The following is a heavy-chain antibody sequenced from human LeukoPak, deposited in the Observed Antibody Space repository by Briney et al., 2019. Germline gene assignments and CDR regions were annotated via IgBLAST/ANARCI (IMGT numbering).Heavy chain of an antibody. CDR3: VVSGSGHFAY. V-gene: IGHV3-23*01. CDR2: ISGVGDIT. J-gene: IGHJ4*02. Sequence: PGGSLRLSCAASTFTFSSYAMSWVRQAPGKGLEWVSAISGVGDITYYADSVKGRFAISRDNSQNTLYLQMNSLRAEDTALYYCVVSGSGHFAYWGQGTLVTVSS. D-gene: IGHD6-19*01. CDR1: TFTFSSYA.